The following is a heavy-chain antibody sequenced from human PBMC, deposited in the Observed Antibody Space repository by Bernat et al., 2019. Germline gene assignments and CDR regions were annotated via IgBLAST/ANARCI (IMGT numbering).Heavy chain of an antibody. Sequence: EVQLLESGGGFIQPGGSLRVSCAASRFTFTTYAMSGFRQAPGKGLEIPAISGSGGSTYYADSVKGRFTISRDNSKNTLYLQMNSLRAEDTAVYYCAKLGYGGAFDIWGQGTMVTVSS. CDR1: RFTFTTYA. V-gene: IGHV3-23*01. CDR2: ISGSGGST. D-gene: IGHD5-18*01. CDR3: AKLGYGGAFDI. J-gene: IGHJ3*02.